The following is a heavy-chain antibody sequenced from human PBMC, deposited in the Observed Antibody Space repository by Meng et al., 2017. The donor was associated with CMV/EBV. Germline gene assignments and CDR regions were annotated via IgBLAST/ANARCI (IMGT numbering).Heavy chain of an antibody. CDR2: IDYHDSLTT. CDR3: ATWISYHFDN. CDR1: GYIFRNYA. Sequence: LSCTASGYIFRNYAMSWVRQAPGKGLEWVAHIDYHDSLTTPSSDSVTGRFTISRDNSKNTVFLQMSSLRAEDTASYYCATWISYHFDNWGPGTLVTVSS. D-gene: IGHD5-12*01. V-gene: IGHV3-23*01. J-gene: IGHJ4*02.